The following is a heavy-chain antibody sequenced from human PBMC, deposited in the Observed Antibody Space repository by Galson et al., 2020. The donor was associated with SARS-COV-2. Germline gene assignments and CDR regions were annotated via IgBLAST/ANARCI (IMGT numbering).Heavy chain of an antibody. Sequence: GESLKISCAASGFTFTSYAMSWVRQAPGKGLEWVSAISGSGGSTYYADSVKGRFTISRDNSKNTLYLQLNSLRAEDTAVYYCASDRTYGSGSYSNFDYWGQGTLVTVSS. CDR3: ASDRTYGSGSYSNFDY. J-gene: IGHJ4*02. D-gene: IGHD3-10*01. CDR1: GFTFTSYA. V-gene: IGHV3-23*01. CDR2: ISGSGGST.